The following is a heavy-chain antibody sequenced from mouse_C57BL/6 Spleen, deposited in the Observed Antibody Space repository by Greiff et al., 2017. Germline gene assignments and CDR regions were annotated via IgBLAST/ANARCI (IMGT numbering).Heavy chain of an antibody. Sequence: QVQLKQPGAELVKPGASVKLSCKASGYTFNSYWMHWVKQRPGQGLEWIGMIHPNSGSTNYNETFKSKATLSIDKSYSTSDMQLSSLTSEDSAVYYCARKDYSSIWYIDDWGKGTSVTVSS. CDR2: IHPNSGST. V-gene: IGHV1-64*01. D-gene: IGHD1-1*01. CDR3: ARKDYSSIWYIDD. CDR1: GYTFNSYW. J-gene: IGHJ1*03.